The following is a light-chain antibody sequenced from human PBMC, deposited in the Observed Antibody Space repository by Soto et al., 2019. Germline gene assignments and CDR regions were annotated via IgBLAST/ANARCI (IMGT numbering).Light chain of an antibody. V-gene: IGLV2-14*01. CDR1: SSDVGGYNY. J-gene: IGLJ3*02. CDR2: EVS. Sequence: QSALTQPASVSGSPGQSITISCTGTSSDVGGYNYVSWYQQHPGKAPKVMIYEVSNRPSGVSNRFSGSKSGNTASLTMSGLQAEDEADYYCSSYTSSNTLVFGGGTKLTVL. CDR3: SSYTSSNTLV.